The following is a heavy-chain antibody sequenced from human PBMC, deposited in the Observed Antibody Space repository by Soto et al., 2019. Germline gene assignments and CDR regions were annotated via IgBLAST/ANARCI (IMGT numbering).Heavy chain of an antibody. CDR1: GGSFSGYY. V-gene: IGHV4-34*01. J-gene: IGHJ4*02. CDR3: ARALGYTYGHLPIDY. CDR2: INHSGST. D-gene: IGHD5-18*01. Sequence: QVQLQQWGAGLLKPSETLSLTCAVYGGSFSGYYWSWIRQPPGKGLEWIGEINHSGSTNYNPSLKSRVTISVDTSKNQFALKLNSVTAAVTAVYYCARALGYTYGHLPIDYWGQGTLLTVSS.